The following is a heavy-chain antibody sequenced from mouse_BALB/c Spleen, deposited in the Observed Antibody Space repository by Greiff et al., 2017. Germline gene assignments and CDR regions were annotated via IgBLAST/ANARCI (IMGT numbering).Heavy chain of an antibody. CDR3: ARQDGNYCCYFDV. V-gene: IGHV5-12-1*01. CDR2: ISSGGGST. CDR1: GFAFSSYD. D-gene: IGHD2-1*01. Sequence: EVMLVESGGGLVKPGGSLKLSCAASGFAFSSYDMSWVRQTPEKRLEWVAYISSGGGSTYYPDTVKGRFTIARDNAKNTPYLQMSSLKSEDTAMYYGARQDGNYCCYFDVWGAGTTVTVSA. J-gene: IGHJ1*01.